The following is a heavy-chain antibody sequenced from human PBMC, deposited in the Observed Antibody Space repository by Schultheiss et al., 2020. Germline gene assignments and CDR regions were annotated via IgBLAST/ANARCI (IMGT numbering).Heavy chain of an antibody. CDR3: ARTGYSSSWTDFDY. CDR2: IDWDDDK. J-gene: IGHJ4*02. D-gene: IGHD6-13*01. V-gene: IGHV2-70*04. CDR1: GFSLSNARMG. Sequence: SGPTLVKPTETLTLTCTVSGFSLSNARMGVSWIRQPPGKALEWLARIDWDDDKFYSTSLKTRLTISKDTSKNQVVLTMTNMDPVDTATYYCARTGYSSSWTDFDYWGQGTLVNGYS.